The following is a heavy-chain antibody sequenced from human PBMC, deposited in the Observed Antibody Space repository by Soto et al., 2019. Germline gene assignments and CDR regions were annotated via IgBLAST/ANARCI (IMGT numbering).Heavy chain of an antibody. Sequence: PGGSLRLSCTASGFTFGDYAMSWFRQAPGKGLEWVGFIRSKAYGGTTEYAASVKGRFTISRDDSKSIAYLQMNSLKTEDTAVYYCTKLMGVGYDFWSGYYRYWGQGTLVTVSS. CDR2: IRSKAYGGTT. V-gene: IGHV3-49*03. CDR1: GFTFGDYA. CDR3: TKLMGVGYDFWSGYYRY. D-gene: IGHD3-3*01. J-gene: IGHJ4*02.